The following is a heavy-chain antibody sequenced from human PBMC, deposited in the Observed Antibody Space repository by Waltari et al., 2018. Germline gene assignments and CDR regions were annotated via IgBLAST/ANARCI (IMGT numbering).Heavy chain of an antibody. D-gene: IGHD2-15*01. CDR3: ARPLEDCSGGSCYYDRWFDP. V-gene: IGHV1-3*01. J-gene: IGHJ5*02. Sequence: QVQLVQSGAEVKKPGASVKVSCKASGYTFTSYIIHWVRQAPGQSLEWMGWINPGNGNTKYSQKFQDRVTITRDTFASTAYVELSSLTSEDTAVYYCARPLEDCSGGSCYYDRWFDPWGQGTLVTVSS. CDR2: INPGNGNT. CDR1: GYTFTSYI.